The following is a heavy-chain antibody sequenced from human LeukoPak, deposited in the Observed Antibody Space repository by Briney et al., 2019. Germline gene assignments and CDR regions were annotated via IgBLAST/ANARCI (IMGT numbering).Heavy chain of an antibody. J-gene: IGHJ4*02. V-gene: IGHV3-48*02. Sequence: GGSLRLSCSASGFTFSTYSMNWVRQAPGKGLEWVSYITSSSATKYYADSVKGRFTISRDNAKSSLYLQMNSLRDEDTAVYYCVRDGGGLDCWGQGTLVTVSS. CDR3: VRDGGGLDC. D-gene: IGHD3-16*01. CDR2: ITSSSATK. CDR1: GFTFSTYS.